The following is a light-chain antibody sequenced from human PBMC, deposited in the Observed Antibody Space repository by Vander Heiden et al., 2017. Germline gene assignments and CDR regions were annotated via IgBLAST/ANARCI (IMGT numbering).Light chain of an antibody. CDR3: QSYDTSLTGWV. J-gene: IGLJ3*02. CDR1: SSNIGAGYD. CDR2: GYN. V-gene: IGLV1-40*01. Sequence: QSVLTQPPSVSGAPGQRVIISCTGNSSNIGAGYDVHWFQQLPGTAPKFLMFGYNNRLAGVPDRFSGSKSGTSASLAITGLQAEDEADYYCQSYDTSLTGWVFGGGTKLTVL.